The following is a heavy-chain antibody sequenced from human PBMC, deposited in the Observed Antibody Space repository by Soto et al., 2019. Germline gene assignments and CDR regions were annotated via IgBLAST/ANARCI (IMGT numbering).Heavy chain of an antibody. Sequence: SQTLSLTCAISGDSVSSNSAAWNWIRQSPSRGLEWLGRTYYRSKWYNDYAVSVKSRITINPDTSKNQFSLQLNSVTPEDTAVYYCAREGGGTAGTAVAHNYYYYCGMDVWGQGTTVTIYS. J-gene: IGHJ6*02. CDR3: AREGGGTAGTAVAHNYYYYCGMDV. D-gene: IGHD6-19*01. CDR2: TYYRSKWYN. CDR1: GDSVSSNSAA. V-gene: IGHV6-1*01.